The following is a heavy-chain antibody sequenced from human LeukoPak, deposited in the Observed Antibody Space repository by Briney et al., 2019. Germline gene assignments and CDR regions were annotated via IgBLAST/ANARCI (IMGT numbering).Heavy chain of an antibody. V-gene: IGHV3-48*04. CDR1: GFTFSSYS. J-gene: IGHJ6*03. D-gene: IGHD2-2*01. CDR3: ARDSYADYYVDV. Sequence: SGGSLRLSCAASGFTFSSYSMNWVRQAPGKGLEWVSYISSSSSTIYYADSVKGRFTISRDNAKNSLYLQMNSLRAEDTAVYYCARDSYADYYVDVWGKGTTVTVSS. CDR2: ISSSSSTI.